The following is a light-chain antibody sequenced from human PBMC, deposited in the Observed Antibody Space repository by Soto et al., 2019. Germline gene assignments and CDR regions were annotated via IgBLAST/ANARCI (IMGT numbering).Light chain of an antibody. CDR1: SSNIGSNA. CDR3: AAWDDRLNSSV. V-gene: IGLV1-44*01. J-gene: IGLJ2*01. CDR2: SNN. Sequence: QLVLTQPPPASGTPGQRVTLSCSGSSSNIGSNAVNWYQQLPETAPKLLIHSNNERTSGVPDRFSVDRSGTSASLVISGRQSEDEADFDCAAWDDRLNSSVFGGGTKLTVL.